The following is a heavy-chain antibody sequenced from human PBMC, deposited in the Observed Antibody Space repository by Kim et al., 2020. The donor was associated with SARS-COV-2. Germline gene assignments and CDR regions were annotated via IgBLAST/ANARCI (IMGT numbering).Heavy chain of an antibody. D-gene: IGHD2-21*01. CDR3: GGVVIATEYFQH. V-gene: IGHV4-34*01. CDR1: GGSFSGYY. CDR2: INHSGST. Sequence: SETLSLTCAVYGGSFSGYYWSWIRQPPGKGLEWIGEINHSGSTNYNPSLKSRVTISVDTSKNQFSLKLSSVTAADTAVYYCGGVVIATEYFQHWGQGTLV. J-gene: IGHJ1*01.